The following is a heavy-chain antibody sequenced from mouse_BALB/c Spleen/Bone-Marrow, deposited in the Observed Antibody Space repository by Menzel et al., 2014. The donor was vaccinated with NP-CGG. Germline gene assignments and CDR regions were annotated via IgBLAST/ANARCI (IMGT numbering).Heavy chain of an antibody. CDR2: IDTSDSYT. CDR1: GYTFTDYW. Sequence: QVQLQQPGAELVMPGASVKMSCTASGYTFTDYWMHWVKQRPGQGLEWIGAIDTSDSYTSYNQKFKGKATLTVDESSSTAYMQLSSLTSEDSAVYYCARSDYRYDPFAYWGQGTLVTVSA. V-gene: IGHV1-69*01. J-gene: IGHJ3*01. D-gene: IGHD2-14*01. CDR3: ARSDYRYDPFAY.